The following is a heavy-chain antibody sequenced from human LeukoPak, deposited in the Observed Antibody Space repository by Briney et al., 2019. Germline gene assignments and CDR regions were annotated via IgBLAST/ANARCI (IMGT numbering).Heavy chain of an antibody. CDR3: ARDLIDGYNHHWLDP. J-gene: IGHJ5*02. CDR2: INPNTGGT. V-gene: IGHV1-2*06. D-gene: IGHD5-24*01. CDR1: GYTFTGYY. Sequence: ASVKVSCKASGYTFTGYYMHWVRQAPGQGLEWMGRINPNTGGTNYAQKFQGRVTLTRDTSSSTAYMELSSLRSDDTALYYCARDLIDGYNHHWLDPWGQGTLVSVAS.